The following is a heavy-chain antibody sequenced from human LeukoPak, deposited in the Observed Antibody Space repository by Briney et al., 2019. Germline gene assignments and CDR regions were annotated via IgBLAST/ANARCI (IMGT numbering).Heavy chain of an antibody. CDR2: VNHSGST. J-gene: IGHJ4*02. V-gene: IGHV4-34*01. CDR3: ARGGGYGSGGSCYDDY. D-gene: IGHD2-15*01. CDR1: GGSFSGYY. Sequence: SETLSLTCAVYGGSFSGYYWRWLRHPPGKGLEWIGEVNHSGSTNYNPSLKTPVTISEDTSKNQFSLKLSSVTAADTAVYYGARGGGYGSGGSCYDDYWGQGTLVTVSS.